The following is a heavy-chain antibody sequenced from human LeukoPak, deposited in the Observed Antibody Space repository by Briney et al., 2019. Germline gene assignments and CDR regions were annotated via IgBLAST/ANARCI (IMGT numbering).Heavy chain of an antibody. J-gene: IGHJ4*02. CDR2: INSDGSST. V-gene: IGHV3-74*01. CDR1: GFTFNLYW. D-gene: IGHD5-18*01. Sequence: GGSLRLSCAASGFTFNLYWMHWVRQAPGRGLVWVSRINSDGSSTSYADSVKGRFTISRDIAKNTLSLQMNSLRAEDTAVYYCVRGGGYSYGSFDYWGQGTLVTVSS. CDR3: VRGGGYSYGSFDY.